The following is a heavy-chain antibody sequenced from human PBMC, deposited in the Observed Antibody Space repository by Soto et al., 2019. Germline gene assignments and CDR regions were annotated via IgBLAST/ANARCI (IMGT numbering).Heavy chain of an antibody. V-gene: IGHV1-46*01. Sequence: GASVKVSCKASGNTFTSYSMHWVRQAPGQGLEWMGIINPRSGRTSYAQKFQGRVTITSDTSTSIVYMEMSSLKSEDTAVYYCARGHNFAYILYAMDVWGQGTTVTVSS. CDR2: INPRSGRT. CDR1: GNTFTSYS. CDR3: ARGHNFAYILYAMDV. J-gene: IGHJ6*02. D-gene: IGHD2-15*01.